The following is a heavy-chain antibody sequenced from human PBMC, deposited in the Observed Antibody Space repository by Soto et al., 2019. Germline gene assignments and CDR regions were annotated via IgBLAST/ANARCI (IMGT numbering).Heavy chain of an antibody. V-gene: IGHV4-39*07. Sequence: PSETLSLTCTVSGGSISSNTHYWAWIRQPPGKGLEWIGSIYYSGSTYYNPSLKSRVTISVDTSKNQFSLKLSSVTAADTAVYYCARLLWSRGDWFDPWGQGTLVTSPQ. CDR2: IYYSGST. D-gene: IGHD3-10*01. J-gene: IGHJ5*02. CDR1: GGSISSNTHY. CDR3: ARLLWSRGDWFDP.